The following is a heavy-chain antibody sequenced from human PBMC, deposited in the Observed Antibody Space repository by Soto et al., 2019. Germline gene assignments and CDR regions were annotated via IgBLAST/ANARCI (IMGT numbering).Heavy chain of an antibody. CDR3: ARLNYDSSGYSGDWYFNL. D-gene: IGHD3-22*01. V-gene: IGHV4-30-4*01. J-gene: IGHJ2*01. CDR2: IYYSGST. CDR1: GGSISSGDYY. Sequence: SETLSLTCAVSGGSISSGDYYWSWIRQPPGKGLEWIGYIYYSGSTYHNPSLKSRVTISVDTSKNQFSLRLTSVTAADTAVYYCARLNYDSSGYSGDWYFNLWGRGTLVTVS.